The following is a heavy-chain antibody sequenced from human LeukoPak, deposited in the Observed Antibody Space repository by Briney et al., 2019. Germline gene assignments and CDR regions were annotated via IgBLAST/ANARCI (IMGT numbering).Heavy chain of an antibody. J-gene: IGHJ3*02. V-gene: IGHV1-69*06. CDR3: ARNYYGSGSYYNVDLGAFDI. CDR1: GGTFSSYA. Sequence: ASVKVSCKASGGTFSSYAISWVRQAPGRGLEWMGGIIPIFGTANYAQKFQGRVTITADKSTSTAYMELSSLRSEDTAVYYCARNYYGSGSYYNVDLGAFDIWGQGTMVTVSS. D-gene: IGHD3-10*01. CDR2: IIPIFGTA.